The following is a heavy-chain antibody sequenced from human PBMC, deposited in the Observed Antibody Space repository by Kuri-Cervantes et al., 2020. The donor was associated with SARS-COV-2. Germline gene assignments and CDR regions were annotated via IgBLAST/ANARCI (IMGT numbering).Heavy chain of an antibody. D-gene: IGHD3-3*01. J-gene: IGHJ6*03. Sequence: SVKVSCKASGGTFSSYAISWVRQAPGQGLEWMGGIIPILGTPNYAQKFQGRVTITADESTSTVYMELSSLRSEDTAVYYCARELGDEGYYDFWSGTKYYYYYMDVWGKGTTVTVSS. V-gene: IGHV1-69*13. CDR1: GGTFSSYA. CDR3: ARELGDEGYYDFWSGTKYYYYYMDV. CDR2: IIPILGTP.